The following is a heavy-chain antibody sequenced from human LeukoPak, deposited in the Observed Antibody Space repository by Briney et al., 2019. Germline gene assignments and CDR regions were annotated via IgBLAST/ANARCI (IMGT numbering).Heavy chain of an antibody. D-gene: IGHD3-10*01. J-gene: IGHJ4*02. V-gene: IGHV4-34*01. CDR2: INHSGST. Sequence: SETLSLTCAVYGGSFSGYYWSWIRQPPGKGLEWIGEINHSGSTNYNPSLKSRVTISVDTSKNQFSLKLSSVTAADTAVYYCARKSGGSYFDYWGQGTLVTVSS. CDR1: GGSFSGYY. CDR3: ARKSGGSYFDY.